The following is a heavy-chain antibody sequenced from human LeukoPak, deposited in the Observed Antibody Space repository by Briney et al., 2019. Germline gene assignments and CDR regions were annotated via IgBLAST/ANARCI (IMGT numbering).Heavy chain of an antibody. CDR2: ISSDGNDK. CDR3: TTKVIRGNSGDDYDD. V-gene: IGHV3-30*03. J-gene: IGHJ4*02. D-gene: IGHD5-12*01. CDR1: GVTFSSYG. Sequence: GGPLRLSCAASGVTFSSYGMHWVRQAPGKGLEWVALISSDGNDKLYGDSVKGRFTISRDDSKSTLYLRMNSLRAEDTAVYYCTTKVIRGNSGDDYDDWGQGTLVTVSS.